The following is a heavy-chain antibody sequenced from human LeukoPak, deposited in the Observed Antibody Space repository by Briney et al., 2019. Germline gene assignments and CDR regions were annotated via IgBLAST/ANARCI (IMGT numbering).Heavy chain of an antibody. Sequence: PGGSLRLSCTASGFTFGDYAMSWVRQAPGKGLEWVGFIRSKAYGGTTEYAASVKGRFTISRDDSKSIAYLQMNSLKTEDTAVYYCTRESPVVVVTSAFDIWGQGTMVTVSS. CDR2: IRSKAYGGTT. J-gene: IGHJ3*02. CDR3: TRESPVVVVTSAFDI. V-gene: IGHV3-49*04. D-gene: IGHD2-21*02. CDR1: GFTFGDYA.